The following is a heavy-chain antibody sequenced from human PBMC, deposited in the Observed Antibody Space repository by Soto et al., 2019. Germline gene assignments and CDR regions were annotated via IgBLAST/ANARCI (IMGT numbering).Heavy chain of an antibody. CDR3: ARVSSGSYHDY. CDR2: IYHSGST. V-gene: IGHV4-38-2*01. Sequence: PSETLSLTCAVSGYSISSGYYWGWIRQPPGKGLEWIGSIYHSGSTYYNPSLKSRVTISVDTSKNQFSLKLSSVTAADTAVYYCARVSSGSYHDYWGQGTLVTVSS. CDR1: GYSISSGYY. J-gene: IGHJ4*02. D-gene: IGHD1-26*01.